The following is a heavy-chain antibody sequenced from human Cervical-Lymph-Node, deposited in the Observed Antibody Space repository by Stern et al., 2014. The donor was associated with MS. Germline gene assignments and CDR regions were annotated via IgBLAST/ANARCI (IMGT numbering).Heavy chain of an antibody. Sequence: HVQLQQWGAGLLRPSETLSLTCAVHGASFTDNYWSWIRQTPGKGLEWIGEINHSGKPHQNPSHMSRFTLPVDTPRTQFSLNLNSVTAADTAVYYCARERKVERSARVFVSFDVWGQGTLLTVSS. D-gene: IGHD1-1*01. V-gene: IGHV4-34*01. J-gene: IGHJ3*01. CDR3: ARERKVERSARVFVSFDV. CDR2: INHSGKP. CDR1: GASFTDNY.